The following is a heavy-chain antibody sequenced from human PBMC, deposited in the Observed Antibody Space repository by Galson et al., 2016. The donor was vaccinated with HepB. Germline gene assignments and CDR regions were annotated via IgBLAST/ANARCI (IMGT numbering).Heavy chain of an antibody. Sequence: SLRLSCAASGFTFSQRGTHWVRQAPGKGLEWVAADSMDGRRKFYADSVKGRFTISRDNSNNMLFLQMSSLRVDDTAVYYCAKRHEYCPPVGCSVDYWGQGTLVSVSS. CDR2: DSMDGRRK. V-gene: IGHV3-30*18. D-gene: IGHD2/OR15-2a*01. J-gene: IGHJ4*02. CDR1: GFTFSQRG. CDR3: AKRHEYCPPVGCSVDY.